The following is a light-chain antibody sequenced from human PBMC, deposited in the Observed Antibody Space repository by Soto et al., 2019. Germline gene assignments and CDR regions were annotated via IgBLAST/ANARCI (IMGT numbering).Light chain of an antibody. J-gene: IGKJ5*01. V-gene: IGKV3-20*01. CDR3: QQYGGSPSIT. CDR2: DAS. CDR1: QSVSSN. Sequence: EIVMTQSPATLSVSTTERATLSFMASQSVSSNLAWYQQKPGQAPRLLIYDASGRATGIPDRFSGSGSGTDFTLTISRLEPEDSAVYYCQQYGGSPSITFGQGTRLEIK.